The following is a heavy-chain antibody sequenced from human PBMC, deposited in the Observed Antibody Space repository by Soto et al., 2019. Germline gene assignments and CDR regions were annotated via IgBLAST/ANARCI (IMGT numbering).Heavy chain of an antibody. CDR3: ATVAPEYGEWFDS. V-gene: IGHV1-2*04. CDR1: GYTFTGYY. J-gene: IGHJ5*01. D-gene: IGHD4-17*01. CDR2: INPNSGGT. Sequence: ASVKVSCKSSGYTFTGYYMHWERQAPGQGLEWMGCINPNSGGTKYAQKFQGCVTMTWATSIITAYMELSRLRSDDTAVYYGATVAPEYGEWFDSWGQGTLVTVSS.